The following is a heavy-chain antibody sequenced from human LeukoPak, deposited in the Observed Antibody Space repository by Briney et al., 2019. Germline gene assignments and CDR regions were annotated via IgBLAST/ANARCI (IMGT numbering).Heavy chain of an antibody. CDR2: INTDGSST. J-gene: IGHJ3*02. CDR3: ARKGNAFDI. CDR1: GFTFSSFW. D-gene: IGHD3-10*01. Sequence: GGSLRLSCAASGFTFSSFWMHWVRQAPGKGLVWVSRINTDGSSTDYADSVKGRFTISRDNAKNTPYLQMNSLRAEDTAVYYCARKGNAFDIWGQGTMVTVSS. V-gene: IGHV3-74*01.